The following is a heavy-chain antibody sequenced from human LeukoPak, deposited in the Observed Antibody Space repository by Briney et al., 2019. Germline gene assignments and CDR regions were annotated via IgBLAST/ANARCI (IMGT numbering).Heavy chain of an antibody. CDR3: ARGAGYGSGSYGDY. V-gene: IGHV3-9*01. CDR1: GFTFDDYA. CDR2: INWNSDSI. Sequence: SGGSLRLSCAVSGFTFDDYAMHWVRQVPGKGLEWVSGINWNSDSIGYADSVKGRFTTSRDNAKNSLYLQMNSLRAEDTAVYYCARGAGYGSGSYGDYWGQGTLVTVSS. J-gene: IGHJ4*02. D-gene: IGHD3-10*01.